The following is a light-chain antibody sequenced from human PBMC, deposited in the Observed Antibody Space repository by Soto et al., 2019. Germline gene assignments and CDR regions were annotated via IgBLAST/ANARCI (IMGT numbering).Light chain of an antibody. CDR3: QTWGTGIRV. V-gene: IGLV4-69*01. Sequence: QSVLTQSPSASASLGASVKFICTLSSGHSSYAIAWHQQQPEKGPRYLMKINSDGSHSKGDGIPDRFSGSSSGAERYLTISRLQSEDEADYYCQTWGTGIRVFGTGTKLTVL. J-gene: IGLJ1*01. CDR2: INSDGSH. CDR1: SGHSSYA.